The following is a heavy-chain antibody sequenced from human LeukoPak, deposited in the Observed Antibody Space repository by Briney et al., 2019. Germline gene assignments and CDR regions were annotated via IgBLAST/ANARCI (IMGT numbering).Heavy chain of an antibody. J-gene: IGHJ4*02. Sequence: GGSLRLSCAASGFTFSDYYMSWIRQAPGKGLEWVSYISSSSSYTNYADSVKGRFTISRDNARNSLYLQMNSLRAEDTAVYYCARAAEMATVFDYWGQGTLVTVSS. D-gene: IGHD5-24*01. CDR1: GFTFSDYY. V-gene: IGHV3-11*06. CDR2: ISSSSSYT. CDR3: ARAAEMATVFDY.